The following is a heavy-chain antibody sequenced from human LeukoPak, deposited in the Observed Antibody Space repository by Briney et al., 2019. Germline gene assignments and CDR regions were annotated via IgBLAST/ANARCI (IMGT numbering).Heavy chain of an antibody. CDR3: ARGAHYHGDYGGYFDY. CDR2: ISYDGSNK. D-gene: IGHD3-10*01. Sequence: GGSLRLSCAASGFTFSSYEMNWVRQAPGKGLEWVAVISYDGSNKYYADSVKGRFTISRDNSKNTLYLQMNSLRAEDTAVYYCARGAHYHGDYGGYFDYWGQGTLVTVSS. V-gene: IGHV3-30*04. J-gene: IGHJ4*02. CDR1: GFTFSSYE.